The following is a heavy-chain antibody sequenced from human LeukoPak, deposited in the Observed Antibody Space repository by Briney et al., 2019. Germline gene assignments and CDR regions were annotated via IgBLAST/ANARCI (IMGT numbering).Heavy chain of an antibody. CDR3: ARDGHVLRFLEWKPPYYGMDV. D-gene: IGHD3-3*01. CDR1: GFTFSSYA. CDR2: ISYDGSNK. Sequence: GRSLRLSCAASGFTFSSYAMHWVRQAPGKGLEWVAVISYDGSNKYYADSVKGRFTISRDNSKNTLYLQMNSLRAGDTAVYYCARDGHVLRFLEWKPPYYGMDVWGQGTTVTVSS. V-gene: IGHV3-30-3*01. J-gene: IGHJ6*02.